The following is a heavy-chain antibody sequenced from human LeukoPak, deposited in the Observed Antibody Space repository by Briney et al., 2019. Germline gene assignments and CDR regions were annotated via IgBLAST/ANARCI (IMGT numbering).Heavy chain of an antibody. CDR1: GYTFTSYD. V-gene: IGHV1-8*01. CDR3: ARVPRGYGSGGYDY. D-gene: IGHD3-10*01. CDR2: MNPNSGNT. J-gene: IGHJ4*02. Sequence: GASVKVSCRASGYTFTSYDINWVRQATGQGLEWMGWMNPNSGNTGYAQKFQGRVTMTRNTSISTPYMELSSLRSEDTAVYYCARVPRGYGSGGYDYWGQGTLVTVSS.